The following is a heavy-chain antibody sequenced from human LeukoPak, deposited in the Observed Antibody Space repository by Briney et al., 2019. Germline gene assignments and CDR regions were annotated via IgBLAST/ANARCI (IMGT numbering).Heavy chain of an antibody. CDR3: ARGAYSSGWAYFDH. CDR1: GFTFSSYD. J-gene: IGHJ4*02. Sequence: GGSLRLSCAASGFTFSSYDMHWVRQAPGRGLELVAFIRYDESNEYYADSVKGRFTISRDNAKNSLYLHMDSLRAEDTAVYYCARGAYSSGWAYFDHWGQGTLVTVSS. D-gene: IGHD6-19*01. CDR2: IRYDESNE. V-gene: IGHV3-30*02.